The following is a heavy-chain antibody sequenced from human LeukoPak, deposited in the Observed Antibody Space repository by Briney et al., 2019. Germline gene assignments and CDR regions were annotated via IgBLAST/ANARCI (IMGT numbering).Heavy chain of an antibody. D-gene: IGHD5-12*01. V-gene: IGHV4-59*01. CDR2: VYNSGGI. J-gene: IGHJ4*02. CDR1: GGSISSNY. CDR3: ARTSGYTYFDY. Sequence: SETLSLTCTVSGGSISSNYWSWIRQPPGKGLEWIGYVYNSGGINYNPSLKSRVAISVDTSKNQFSLKLNSVTAADTAVYYCARTSGYTYFDYWGQGTLVTVSS.